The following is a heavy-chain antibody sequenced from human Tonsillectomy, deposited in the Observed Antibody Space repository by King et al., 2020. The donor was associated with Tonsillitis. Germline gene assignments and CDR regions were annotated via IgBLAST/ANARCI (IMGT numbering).Heavy chain of an antibody. Sequence: VQLVQSGAEVKKPGASVKVSCKASGYNFTTYGISWVRQAPGQGLEWMGWISAHNGNTNYAQKLQGRVTMTTDTPTSTAYMELRSLGSDDTAVYYCARDSGSSPWYYYYYMDVWGKGTTVTVSS. J-gene: IGHJ6*03. D-gene: IGHD6-6*01. CDR3: ARDSGSSPWYYYYYMDV. CDR2: ISAHNGNT. CDR1: GYNFTTYG. V-gene: IGHV1-18*01.